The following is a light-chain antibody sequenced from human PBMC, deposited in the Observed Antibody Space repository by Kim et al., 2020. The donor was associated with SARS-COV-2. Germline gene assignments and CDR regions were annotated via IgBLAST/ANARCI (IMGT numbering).Light chain of an antibody. CDR1: HSVSSY. Sequence: ATLAMAPGERATLSCGASHSVSSYLAWCQQNPGQAPRLLIYDASNRATGIPARFSGSGSGTDFTLTIGGLEPEDFAVYYCQQRLTFGPGTKVDIK. J-gene: IGKJ3*01. V-gene: IGKV3-11*01. CDR2: DAS. CDR3: QQRLT.